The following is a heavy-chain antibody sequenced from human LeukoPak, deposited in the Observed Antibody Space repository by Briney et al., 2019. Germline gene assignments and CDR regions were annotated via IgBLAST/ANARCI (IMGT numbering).Heavy chain of an antibody. CDR2: IKQDGSEK. Sequence: GGSLRLSCAASGFTFSSYWMSWVRQAPGKGLEWVANIKQDGSEKYYVDSVKGRFTISRDNAKNSLYLQMNSLRAEDTAVYYCARELVPGYIVVVPAAIPRPQPFDYWGQGTLVTVSS. V-gene: IGHV3-7*01. D-gene: IGHD2-2*02. CDR3: ARELVPGYIVVVPAAIPRPQPFDY. J-gene: IGHJ4*02. CDR1: GFTFSSYW.